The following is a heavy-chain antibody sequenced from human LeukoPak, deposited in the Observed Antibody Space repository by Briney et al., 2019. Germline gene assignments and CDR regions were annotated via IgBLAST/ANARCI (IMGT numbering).Heavy chain of an antibody. CDR2: IYYSGST. J-gene: IGHJ4*02. V-gene: IGHV4-38-2*02. CDR3: ARGTLYSGWSYYFDY. D-gene: IGHD6-19*01. Sequence: SETLSLTYTVSGYSISSGYYWGWIRQPPGKGLEWIGNIYYSGSTYYNPSLKSRVAISVDTSKNQFSLKLSSVTAADTAVYYCARGTLYSGWSYYFDYWGQGSQVTVSS. CDR1: GYSISSGYY.